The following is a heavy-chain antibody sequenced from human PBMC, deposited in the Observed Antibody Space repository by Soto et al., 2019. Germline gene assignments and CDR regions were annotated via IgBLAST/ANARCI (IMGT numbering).Heavy chain of an antibody. CDR2: INWNSGSI. J-gene: IGHJ1*01. CDR3: VKDESINWYSGHSSH. V-gene: IGHV3-9*01. Sequence: PGGSLRLSCAASGFTFDDYAMHWVRQVPGKGLEWVSGINWNSGSIGYGDSVKGRFAISRDNAKNSLHLQMNSLSAEDTAFYYCVKDESINWYSGHSSHWGQGTLVTVSS. D-gene: IGHD6-13*01. CDR1: GFTFDDYA.